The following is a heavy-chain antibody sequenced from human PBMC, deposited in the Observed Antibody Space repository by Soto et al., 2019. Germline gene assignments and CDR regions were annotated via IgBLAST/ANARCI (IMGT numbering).Heavy chain of an antibody. Sequence: EVQLVQSGAEVKKPGESLKISCKGSGYSFTNFWIGWVRQMPGKGLEWMGIIYPGDSDTRYSPSFQGQVTISADKSISTAYLQRSSLKPSDTTMYYCARRFPTTEWFAPWGPGTLVTVSS. CDR3: ARRFPTTEWFAP. D-gene: IGHD1-1*01. V-gene: IGHV5-51*03. J-gene: IGHJ5*02. CDR2: IYPGDSDT. CDR1: GYSFTNFW.